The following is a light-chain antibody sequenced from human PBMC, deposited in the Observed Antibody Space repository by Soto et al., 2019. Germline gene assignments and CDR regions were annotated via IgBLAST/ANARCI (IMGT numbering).Light chain of an antibody. CDR3: QQYDNFFT. J-gene: IGKJ5*01. CDR2: CAS. V-gene: IGKV1-33*01. CDR1: QGITNY. Sequence: DIQMTQSPSSLSASVGDRVTITCQASQGITNYLNWYQQKPGKAPKLLIYCASNLETGVPSRLTGSGPATDLAYGIRFLQDEAIETKYCQQYDNFFTFGHGTRLEI.